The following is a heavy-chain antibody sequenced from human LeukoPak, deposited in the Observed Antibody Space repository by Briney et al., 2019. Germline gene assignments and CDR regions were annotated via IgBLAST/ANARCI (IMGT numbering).Heavy chain of an antibody. CDR3: ARDSGGYFAPGSSYYYMDV. J-gene: IGHJ6*03. D-gene: IGHD6-25*01. Sequence: ASVKLSCKASGYTFTSYGISWVRQAPGQGLEWMGWISAYNGNTNYAQKLQGRVTMTTDTSTSTAYMELRSLRSDDTAVYYCARDSGGYFAPGSSYYYMDVWGKGTTVTVSS. CDR1: GYTFTSYG. V-gene: IGHV1-18*01. CDR2: ISAYNGNT.